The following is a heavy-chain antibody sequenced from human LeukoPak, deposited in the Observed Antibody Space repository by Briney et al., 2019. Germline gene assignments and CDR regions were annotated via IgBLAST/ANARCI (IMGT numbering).Heavy chain of an antibody. J-gene: IGHJ4*02. CDR1: GFTFSSYA. D-gene: IGHD3-10*01. CDR2: ISGSGGST. Sequence: GGSLRLPCAASGFTFSSYAMSWVRQAPGKGLEWVSAISGSGGSTYYADSVKGRFTISRDNSKNTLYLQMNSLRAEDTAVYYCAKAVLLWFGELDYWGQGTLVTVSS. CDR3: AKAVLLWFGELDY. V-gene: IGHV3-23*01.